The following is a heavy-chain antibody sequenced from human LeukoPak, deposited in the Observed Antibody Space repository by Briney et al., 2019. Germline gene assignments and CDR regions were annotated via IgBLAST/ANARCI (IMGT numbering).Heavy chain of an antibody. CDR2: IYYSGST. CDR3: ARDRYYYDSSGYYRRLDY. J-gene: IGHJ4*02. V-gene: IGHV4-59*01. D-gene: IGHD3-22*01. CDR1: GGSISSYY. Sequence: SETLSLTCTVSGGSISSYYWSWIRQPPGKGLGWIGYIYYSGSTNYNPSLKSRVTISVDTSKNQFSLKLSSVTAAGTAVYYCARDRYYYDSSGYYRRLDYWGQGTLVTVSS.